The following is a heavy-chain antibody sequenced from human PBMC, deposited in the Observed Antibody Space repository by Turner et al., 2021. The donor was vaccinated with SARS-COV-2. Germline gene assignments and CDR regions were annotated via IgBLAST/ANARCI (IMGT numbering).Heavy chain of an antibody. V-gene: IGHV3-30-3*01. J-gene: IGHJ4*02. Sequence: QVQLVESGGGVVQPGRSLRLSCAASGFTFSSYAMHWVRQAPGKGLEWVALISYDGNNKYYADSVKGRFTISRDNSKNTLYLQMNSLGAEDTAVYYCARDVGAALDYWGQGTLVTVSS. D-gene: IGHD1-26*01. CDR3: ARDVGAALDY. CDR1: GFTFSSYA. CDR2: ISYDGNNK.